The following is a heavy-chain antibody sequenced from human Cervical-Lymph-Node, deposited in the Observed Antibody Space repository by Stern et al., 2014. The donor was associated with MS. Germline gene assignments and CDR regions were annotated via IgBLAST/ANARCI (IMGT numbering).Heavy chain of an antibody. CDR1: GFTFSTYA. CDR2: ISDSGVYT. CDR3: AKDLGRGVVVVPLYGLDV. V-gene: IGHV3-23*01. D-gene: IGHD2-2*01. J-gene: IGHJ6*02. Sequence: EVKLLESGGGLVQPGGSLRLSCAASGFTFSTYAFSWVRQAPGKGLELVSSISDSGVYTYYADSVKGRFTISRDNSKSMLYLEMQSLRAEDTAVYHCAKDLGRGVVVVPLYGLDVWGQGTTVTVSS.